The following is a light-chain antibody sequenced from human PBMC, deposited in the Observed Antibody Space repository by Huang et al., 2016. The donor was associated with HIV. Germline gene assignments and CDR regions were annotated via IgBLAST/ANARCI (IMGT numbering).Light chain of an antibody. Sequence: DIQMTQSPSSLSTSVGDRVTITCRASQSISSYLNWYQQKPGKAPKLLIYAASSLQLWVPSRFSGSGSGTDFTLTISSLQPEDFATYYCQQSYSTPYTFGQGTKLEIK. CDR1: QSISSY. CDR2: AAS. V-gene: IGKV1-39*01. CDR3: QQSYSTPYT. J-gene: IGKJ2*01.